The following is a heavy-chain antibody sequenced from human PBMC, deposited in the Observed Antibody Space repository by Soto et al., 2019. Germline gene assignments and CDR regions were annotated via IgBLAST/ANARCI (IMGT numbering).Heavy chain of an antibody. D-gene: IGHD6-19*01. V-gene: IGHV4-4*02. Sequence: PSETLSLTCAVSSGSISSSNWWSWVRQPPGKGLEWIGEIYHSGSTNYNPSLKSRVTISVDKSKNQFSLKLSSVTAADTAVYYCARDLTAVAGRSGYYMDVWGKGTTVTVSS. J-gene: IGHJ6*03. CDR2: IYHSGST. CDR1: SGSISSSNW. CDR3: ARDLTAVAGRSGYYMDV.